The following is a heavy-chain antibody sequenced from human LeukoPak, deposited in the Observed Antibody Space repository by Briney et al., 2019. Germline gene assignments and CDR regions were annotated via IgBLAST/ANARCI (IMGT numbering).Heavy chain of an antibody. Sequence: SETLSLTCTVSGGSISSSSYYWGWLRQPPGKGLEWIGSIYYSGSTYYNPSLKSRVTISVDTSKNQFSLKLSSVTAADTAVYYCARRSNDYDFWSGPRGGYYYYMDVWGKGTTVTVSS. CDR2: IYYSGST. V-gene: IGHV4-39*01. J-gene: IGHJ6*03. CDR1: GGSISSSSYY. D-gene: IGHD3-3*01. CDR3: ARRSNDYDFWSGPRGGYYYYMDV.